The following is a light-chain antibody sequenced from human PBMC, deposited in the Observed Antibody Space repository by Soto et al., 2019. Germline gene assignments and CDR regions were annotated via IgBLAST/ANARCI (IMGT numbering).Light chain of an antibody. J-gene: IGKJ4*01. V-gene: IGKV3-15*01. CDR2: DAS. Sequence: VVMTQTPATLSVSPGGRVTLSCRASQSVAYHVAWYQQKAGQTPRLVIHDASTRASGIPARFSGSGSGTDFSLTISSVQSEDFGIYYCQQYNSWLTFGGGTRVDIK. CDR1: QSVAYH. CDR3: QQYNSWLT.